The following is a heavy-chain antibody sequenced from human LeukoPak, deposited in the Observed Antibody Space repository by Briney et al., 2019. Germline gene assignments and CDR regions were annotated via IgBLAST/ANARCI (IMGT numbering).Heavy chain of an antibody. D-gene: IGHD6-13*01. Sequence: GGSLILSCVASGFTFGENWMHWVRPAPGKGLAWVSHINRDGGLTNYADSVKGRFTISRDNARNTVYLQMSSLRVEDTAIYFCAREEHRLAEAGTSAFDLGGQGTLVTVSP. CDR3: AREEHRLAEAGTSAFDL. V-gene: IGHV3-74*01. CDR1: GFTFGENW. CDR2: INRDGGLT. J-gene: IGHJ3*01.